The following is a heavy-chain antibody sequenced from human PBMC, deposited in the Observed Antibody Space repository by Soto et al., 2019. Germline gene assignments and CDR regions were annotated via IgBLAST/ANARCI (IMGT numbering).Heavy chain of an antibody. V-gene: IGHV1-18*04. Sequence: QGKLVQSGPEVKKPGASVKVSCTASGYSFSGYDITWVRQAPGQGLEWLGWVSTSIRSTMSAEKLQGRLTMTTDTSTTTVYMELRGLTSEDTAVYYCARDSGAALYGEDALDIWGQGTMVSVSS. CDR2: VSTSIRST. J-gene: IGHJ3*02. D-gene: IGHD3-10*01. CDR3: ARDSGAALYGEDALDI. CDR1: GYSFSGYD.